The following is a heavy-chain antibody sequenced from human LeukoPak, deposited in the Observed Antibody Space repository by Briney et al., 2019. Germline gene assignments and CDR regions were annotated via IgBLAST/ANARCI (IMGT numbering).Heavy chain of an antibody. Sequence: PGGSLTLFCSPSGCTLSSYDMHWSRQAPGKGLEYVSAISSNGGSTYYADSVKGRFTISRDNSKNTLYLQMSSLRAEDTAVYYCVKGMDIAMVVAFGYWGQGTLVTVSS. J-gene: IGHJ4*02. CDR1: GCTLSSYD. CDR3: VKGMDIAMVVAFGY. D-gene: IGHD5-18*01. CDR2: ISSNGGST. V-gene: IGHV3-64D*09.